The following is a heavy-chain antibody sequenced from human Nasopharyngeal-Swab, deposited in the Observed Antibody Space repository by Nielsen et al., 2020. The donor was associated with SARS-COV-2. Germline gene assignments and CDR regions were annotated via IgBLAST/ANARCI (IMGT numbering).Heavy chain of an antibody. D-gene: IGHD6-19*01. Sequence: RQAPGKGLEWIGYIYYSGSTYYNPSLKSRVTISVDTSKNQFSLKLSSVTAADTAVYYCAGDSGVAGTKYYYYGMDVWGQGTTVTVSS. CDR3: AGDSGVAGTKYYYYGMDV. V-gene: IGHV4-30-4*01. J-gene: IGHJ6*02. CDR2: IYYSGST.